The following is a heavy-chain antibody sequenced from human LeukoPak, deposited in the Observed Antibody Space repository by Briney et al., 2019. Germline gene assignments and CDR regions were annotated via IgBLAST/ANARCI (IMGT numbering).Heavy chain of an antibody. J-gene: IGHJ5*02. Sequence: SETLSLTCAVYGGSFSGLYWSWIRQPPGKGLEWIGEINHSGSTNYNPSLKSRVTISVDASKNQFSLKLSSVTAADTAVYYCARAHIWYQLRVRQGFDPWGQGILVTVSS. D-gene: IGHD2-2*01. CDR3: ARAHIWYQLRVRQGFDP. V-gene: IGHV4-34*01. CDR2: INHSGST. CDR1: GGSFSGLY.